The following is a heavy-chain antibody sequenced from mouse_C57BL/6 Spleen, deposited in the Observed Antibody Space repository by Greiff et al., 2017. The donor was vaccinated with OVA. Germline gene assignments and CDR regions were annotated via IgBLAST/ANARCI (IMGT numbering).Heavy chain of an antibody. CDR1: GYSITSGYY. J-gene: IGHJ2*01. D-gene: IGHD2-5*01. CDR2: ISYDGSN. CDR3: ARDHSNLDY. Sequence: DVQLQESGPGLVKPSQSLSLTCSVTGYSITSGYYWNWIRQFPGNKLEWMGYISYDGSNNYNPSLKNRISITRDTSKNQFFLKLNSVTTEDTATYYCARDHSNLDYWGQGTTLTVSS. V-gene: IGHV3-6*01.